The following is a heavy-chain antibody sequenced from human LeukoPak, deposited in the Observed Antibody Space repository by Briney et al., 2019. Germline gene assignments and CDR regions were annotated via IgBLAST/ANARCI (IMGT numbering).Heavy chain of an antibody. Sequence: GGSLRLSCAASGFTFSSYSMNWVRQAPGKGLDWVSSISSSSSYIYYADSVKGRFTISRDNAKNSLYLQMNSLRAEDTAVYYCARIGKWELLSGPDYWGQGTLVTVSS. CDR1: GFTFSSYS. V-gene: IGHV3-21*01. CDR3: ARIGKWELLSGPDY. CDR2: ISSSSSYI. J-gene: IGHJ4*02. D-gene: IGHD1-26*01.